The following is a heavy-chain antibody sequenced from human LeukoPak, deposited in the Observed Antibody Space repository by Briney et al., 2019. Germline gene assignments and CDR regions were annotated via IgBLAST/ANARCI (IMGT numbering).Heavy chain of an antibody. CDR1: GYTFTNYE. Sequence: GASVKVSCKASGYTFTNYEINWVRQATGQGLEWMGWMNPDSGDTAYAHKFQGRITMTRSTSVTTAYMELSSLRSEDTAVYYCARGRVRGAHFDYWGQGTLVTVSS. V-gene: IGHV1-8*01. CDR2: MNPDSGDT. D-gene: IGHD3-10*01. CDR3: ARGRVRGAHFDY. J-gene: IGHJ4*02.